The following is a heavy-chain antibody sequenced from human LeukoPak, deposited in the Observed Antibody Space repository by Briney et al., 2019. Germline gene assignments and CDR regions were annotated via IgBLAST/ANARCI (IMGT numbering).Heavy chain of an antibody. V-gene: IGHV3-23*01. D-gene: IGHD5-12*01. J-gene: IGHJ4*02. CDR1: GFTFSSYA. Sequence: VGSLRLSCAASGFTFSSYAMSWVRQAPGKGLEWVSVISGSGGSTYYADSVKGRFTISRDNSKNTLYLQMNSLRAEDTAVYYCAKDRGYSGYDAFDYWGQGTLVTVSS. CDR2: ISGSGGST. CDR3: AKDRGYSGYDAFDY.